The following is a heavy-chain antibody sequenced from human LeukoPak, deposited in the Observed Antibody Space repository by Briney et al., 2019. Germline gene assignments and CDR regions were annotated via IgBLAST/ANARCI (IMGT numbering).Heavy chain of an antibody. D-gene: IGHD2-2*01. CDR1: GFTFSSYA. Sequence: GGSLRLSCAASGFTFSSYAMSWVRQAPGKGLEWVSAISDSGGSTYYADSVKGRFTISRDNSKNTLYLQMNSLRAEDTAVYYCAKVSLEGVPAAPLDYWGQGTLVTVSS. J-gene: IGHJ4*02. V-gene: IGHV3-23*01. CDR3: AKVSLEGVPAAPLDY. CDR2: ISDSGGST.